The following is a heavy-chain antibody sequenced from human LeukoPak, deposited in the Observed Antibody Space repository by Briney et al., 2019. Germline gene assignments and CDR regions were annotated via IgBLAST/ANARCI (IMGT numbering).Heavy chain of an antibody. CDR2: ISSSSSFI. D-gene: IGHD3-10*01. CDR3: AKDYYGSGSPLDS. CDR1: GFTFSNYN. Sequence: PGGSLRLSCAASGFTFSNYNMNWVRQAPGKGLEWVSSISSSSSFIYYADSVKGRFTISRDNAKNSLYLQMNSLRTEDTAVYWCAKDYYGSGSPLDSWGQGTLVTVSS. J-gene: IGHJ4*02. V-gene: IGHV3-21*01.